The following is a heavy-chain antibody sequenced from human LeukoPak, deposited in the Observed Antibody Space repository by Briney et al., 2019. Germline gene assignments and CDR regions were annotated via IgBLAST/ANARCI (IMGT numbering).Heavy chain of an antibody. CDR3: ARGGRWFGESSLDY. CDR2: ISSSSSYI. D-gene: IGHD3-10*01. Sequence: GGSLRLSCAASGFTFSSYSMNWVRQAPGKGLEWVSSISSSSSYIYYADSVKGRFTISRDNAKNSLYLQMNSLRAEDTAVYYCARGGRWFGESSLDYWGQGTLVTVSS. J-gene: IGHJ4*02. CDR1: GFTFSSYS. V-gene: IGHV3-21*01.